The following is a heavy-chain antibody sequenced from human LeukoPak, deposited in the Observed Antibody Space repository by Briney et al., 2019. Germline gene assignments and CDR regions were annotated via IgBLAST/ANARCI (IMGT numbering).Heavy chain of an antibody. CDR1: GLSFSNYW. Sequence: GGSLRLSCAVSGLSFSNYWMHWVRQAPGKGLVWVARTNLHGTTVDYADSVKGRFTISRDNAKNTLFLQMDSLRAEDAAVYYCASAYTYVRLGDHWGQGTLVTVSS. V-gene: IGHV3-74*01. CDR2: TNLHGTTV. D-gene: IGHD3-16*01. J-gene: IGHJ4*02. CDR3: ASAYTYVRLGDH.